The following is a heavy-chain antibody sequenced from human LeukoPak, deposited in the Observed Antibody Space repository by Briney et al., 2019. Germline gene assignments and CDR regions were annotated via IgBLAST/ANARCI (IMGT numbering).Heavy chain of an antibody. J-gene: IGHJ6*03. Sequence: SETLSLTCTVSGGSISSYYRSWIRQPPGKGLEWIGYIYYSGSTNYNPSLKSRVTISVDTSKNQFPLKLSSVTAAGTAVYYCARGHYYGSGGPHYYYMDVWGKGTTVTISS. CDR1: GGSISSYY. CDR2: IYYSGST. CDR3: ARGHYYGSGGPHYYYMDV. D-gene: IGHD3-10*01. V-gene: IGHV4-59*01.